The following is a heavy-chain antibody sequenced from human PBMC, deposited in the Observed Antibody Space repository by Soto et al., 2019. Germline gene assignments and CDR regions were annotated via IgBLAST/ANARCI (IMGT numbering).Heavy chain of an antibody. J-gene: IGHJ4*02. Sequence: SEPLSLTCTVSGGSISNYFCNWIRHPAGKGLEWIGRIDNSGSTNYNPSLKSRITMSADTSRNQFSLKLNSVTAADTAVYYCARGGQDFWSGPFDYWGQGALVTVSS. CDR3: ARGGQDFWSGPFDY. CDR2: IDNSGST. D-gene: IGHD3-3*01. V-gene: IGHV4-4*07. CDR1: GGSISNYF.